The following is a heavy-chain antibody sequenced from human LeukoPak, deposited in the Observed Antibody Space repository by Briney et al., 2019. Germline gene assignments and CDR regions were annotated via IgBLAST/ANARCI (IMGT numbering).Heavy chain of an antibody. CDR2: IYYSGST. D-gene: IGHD6-13*01. CDR3: ARVAAGIGFFQH. V-gene: IGHV4-59*08. Sequence: PSETLSLTCTVSGGSISNYYWSWIRQPPGKGLEWIGYIYYSGSTNYNPSLKSRVTISVDTSKNQFSLKLSSVTAADTAVYYCARVAAGIGFFQHWGQGTLVTVSS. CDR1: GGSISNYY. J-gene: IGHJ1*01.